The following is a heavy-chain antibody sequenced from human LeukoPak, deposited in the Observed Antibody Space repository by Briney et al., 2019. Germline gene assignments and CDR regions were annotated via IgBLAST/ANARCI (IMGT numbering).Heavy chain of an antibody. CDR1: GGTFSSYA. J-gene: IGHJ6*04. CDR3: ARGEVVRGVIISAVYYYYGMDV. Sequence: SVKVSCKASGGTFSSYAISWVRQAPGQGLEWMGGIIPIFGTANYAQKFQGRVTITADESTSTAYMELSSLRSEDTAVYYCARGEVVRGVIISAVYYYYGMDVWGKGTTVTVSS. V-gene: IGHV1-69*01. D-gene: IGHD3-10*01. CDR2: IIPIFGTA.